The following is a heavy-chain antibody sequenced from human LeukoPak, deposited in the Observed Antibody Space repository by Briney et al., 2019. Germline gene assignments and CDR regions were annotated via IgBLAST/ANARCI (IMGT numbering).Heavy chain of an antibody. V-gene: IGHV4-38-2*02. CDR2: IYHSGST. CDR1: GYSISSGYY. D-gene: IGHD1-26*01. J-gene: IGHJ6*03. CDR3: ARATTGRDDYYYYYYMDV. Sequence: SETLSLTCTVSGYSISSGYYWGWIRQPPGKGLEWIGSIYHSGSTYYNPSLKSRVTISVDTSKNQFSLKLSSVTAADTAVYYCARATTGRDDYYYYYYMDVWGKGTTVTVSS.